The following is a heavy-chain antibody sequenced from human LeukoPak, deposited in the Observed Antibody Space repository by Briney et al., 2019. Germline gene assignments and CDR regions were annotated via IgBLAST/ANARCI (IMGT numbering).Heavy chain of an antibody. CDR3: ARDQSPFDP. Sequence: PSETLSLTCSVSGYSISSGYYWGWIRQPPGKGLEWIGSIYHSGNAYYNPSLKSRVTISVDTSKNQFSLKLSSVTAADTAVYYCARDQSPFDPWGQGTLVTVSS. J-gene: IGHJ5*02. CDR2: IYHSGNA. V-gene: IGHV4-38-2*02. CDR1: GYSISSGYY.